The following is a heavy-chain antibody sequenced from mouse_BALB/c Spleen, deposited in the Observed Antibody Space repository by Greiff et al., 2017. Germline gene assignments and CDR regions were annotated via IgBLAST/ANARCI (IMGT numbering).Heavy chain of an antibody. CDR1: GFTFSDYY. CDR3: ARGRGYGYDEVDD. Sequence: EVQVVESGGGLVKPGGSLKLSCAASGFTFSDYYMYWVRQTPEKRLEWVATISDGGSYTYYPDSVKGRFTISRDNAKNNLYLQMSSLKSEDTAMYYCARGRGYGYDEVDDWGQGTTLTVSS. CDR2: ISDGGSYT. D-gene: IGHD2-2*01. V-gene: IGHV5-4*02. J-gene: IGHJ2*01.